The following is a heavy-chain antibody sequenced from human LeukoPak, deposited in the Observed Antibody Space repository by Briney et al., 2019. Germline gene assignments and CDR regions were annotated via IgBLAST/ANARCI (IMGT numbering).Heavy chain of an antibody. J-gene: IGHJ6*02. V-gene: IGHV1-18*01. D-gene: IGHD6-13*01. CDR1: GYTLTSYG. CDR2: ISAYNGNT. Sequence: ASVKVSCKASGYTLTSYGISWVRQAPGQGLEWMGWISAYNGNTNYAQKLQGRVTMTTDTSTSTAYMELRSLRSDDTAVYYCARFIAAASFSVYYGMDVWGQGTTVTVSS. CDR3: ARFIAAASFSVYYGMDV.